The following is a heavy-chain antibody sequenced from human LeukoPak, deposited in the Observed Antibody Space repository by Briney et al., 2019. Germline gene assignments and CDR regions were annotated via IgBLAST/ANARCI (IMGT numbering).Heavy chain of an antibody. Sequence: PSETLSLTCTVSGVSISSGDYYWSWIRQPPGKGLEWIGYIYYSGSTYYNPSLKSRVTISVDTSKNQFSLKLSSVTAADMAVYYCARAETAGWFDPWGQGTLVTVSS. V-gene: IGHV4-30-4*01. CDR1: GVSISSGDYY. J-gene: IGHJ5*02. CDR2: IYYSGST. CDR3: ARAETAGWFDP.